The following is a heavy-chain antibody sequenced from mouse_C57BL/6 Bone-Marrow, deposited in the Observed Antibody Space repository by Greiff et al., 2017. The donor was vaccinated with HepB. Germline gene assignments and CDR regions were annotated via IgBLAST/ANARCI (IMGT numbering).Heavy chain of an antibody. CDR1: GYTFTDYN. V-gene: IGHV1-22*01. Sequence: EVQLQQSGPELVKPGASVKMSCKASGYTFTDYNMHWVKQSHGKSLEWIGYINPNNGGTSYNQKFKGKATLTVNKSSSTAYMELRSLTSEDSAVYYCASSFITTVVDYWGQGTTLTVSS. D-gene: IGHD1-1*01. J-gene: IGHJ2*01. CDR2: INPNNGGT. CDR3: ASSFITTVVDY.